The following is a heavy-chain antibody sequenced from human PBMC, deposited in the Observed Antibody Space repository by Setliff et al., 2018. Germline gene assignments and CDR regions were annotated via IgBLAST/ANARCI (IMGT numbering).Heavy chain of an antibody. CDR2: ISAYNGNT. D-gene: IGHD6-13*01. V-gene: IGHV1-18*01. CDR1: GYTFTSYG. Sequence: ASVKVSCKASGYTFTSYGISWVRQAPGQGLEWMGRISAYNGNTNYAQKLQGSVTMTTDTSTSTAYMELRSLRSDDTAVYYCGRQQLAYYYYYYGMDVWGQGTKVTVSS. J-gene: IGHJ6*02. CDR3: GRQQLAYYYYYYGMDV.